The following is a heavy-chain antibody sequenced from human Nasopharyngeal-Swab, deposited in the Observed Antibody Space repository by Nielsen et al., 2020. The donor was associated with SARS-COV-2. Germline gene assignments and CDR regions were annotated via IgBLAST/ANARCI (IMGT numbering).Heavy chain of an antibody. V-gene: IGHV3-21*01. J-gene: IGHJ3*02. CDR1: GFTFGDYA. CDR3: ARDRGYSYGPDAFDI. Sequence: GESLKISCTASGFTFGDYAMSWFRQAPGKGLEWVSSISSSSSYIYYADSVKGRFTISRDKAKNSLYLQMNSLSAEDTAVYYCARDRGYSYGPDAFDIWGQGTMVTVSS. CDR2: ISSSSSYI. D-gene: IGHD5-18*01.